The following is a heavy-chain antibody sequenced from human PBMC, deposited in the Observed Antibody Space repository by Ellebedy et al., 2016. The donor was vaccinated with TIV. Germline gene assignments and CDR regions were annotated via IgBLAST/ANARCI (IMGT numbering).Heavy chain of an antibody. CDR2: IYHSGST. CDR3: ARGPPGVHLDY. D-gene: IGHD1-14*01. CDR1: GGSISSGGYS. V-gene: IGHV4-30-2*01. J-gene: IGHJ4*02. Sequence: MPSETLSLTCAVSGGSISSGGYSWSWIRQPPGKGLEWIGYIYHSGSTYYNPSLKSRVTISVDTSKNQFSLKLSSVTAADTAVYYCARGPPGVHLDYWGQGTLVTVSS.